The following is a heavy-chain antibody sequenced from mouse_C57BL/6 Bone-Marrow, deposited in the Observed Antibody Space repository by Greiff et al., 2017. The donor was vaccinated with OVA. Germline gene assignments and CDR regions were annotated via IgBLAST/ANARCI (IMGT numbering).Heavy chain of an antibody. J-gene: IGHJ4*01. V-gene: IGHV1-76*01. CDR2: IYPGSGNT. CDR3: ARADYYGSSYDAMDY. CDR1: GYTFTDYY. Sequence: VQLQQSGAELVRPGASVKLSCKASGYTFTDYYINWVKQRPGQGLEWIARIYPGSGNTYYNEKFKGKATLTAEKSSSTAYRQLSSLTSEDSAVYVCARADYYGSSYDAMDYWGQGTSVTVSS. D-gene: IGHD1-1*01.